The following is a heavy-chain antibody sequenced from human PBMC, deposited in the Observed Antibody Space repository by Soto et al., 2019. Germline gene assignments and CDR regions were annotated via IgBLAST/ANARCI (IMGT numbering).Heavy chain of an antibody. CDR3: ARGSVGPTTDFDY. Sequence: QVQLVQSGAEVKQPGASVKVSCKASGSTFTGFHIHWVRQAPGQGLEWMGWINPNGGGRNYAQKFQGWVTMTRDTSISTAYMELSRLKSDDTAVYYCARGSVGPTTDFDYWGQGTLVTVSS. D-gene: IGHD1-26*01. V-gene: IGHV1-2*04. J-gene: IGHJ4*02. CDR1: GSTFTGFH. CDR2: INPNGGGR.